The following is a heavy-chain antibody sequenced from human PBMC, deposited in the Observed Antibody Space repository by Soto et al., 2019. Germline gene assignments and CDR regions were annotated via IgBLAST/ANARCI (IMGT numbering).Heavy chain of an antibody. CDR2: INHSGST. CDR3: ATSPGIAAAGKYYFDY. D-gene: IGHD6-13*01. J-gene: IGHJ4*02. Sequence: SETLSLTCAVYGGSFSGYYWSWIRQPPGKGLEWIGEINHSGSTNYNPSLKSRVTISVDTSKNQFSLKLSSVTAADTAVYYCATSPGIAAAGKYYFDYWGQGTLVTVSS. CDR1: GGSFSGYY. V-gene: IGHV4-34*01.